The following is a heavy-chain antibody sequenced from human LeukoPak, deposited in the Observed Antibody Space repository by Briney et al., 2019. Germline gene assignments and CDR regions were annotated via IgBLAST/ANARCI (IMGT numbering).Heavy chain of an antibody. V-gene: IGHV3-7*01. CDR2: IKQDGSEK. D-gene: IGHD6-13*01. CDR1: GFTFRSYW. CDR3: AREYSSSSYFDY. Sequence: GGSLRLSCAASGFTFRSYWMSWVHQAPGKGLEWVANIKQDGSEKYYVDSVKGRFTISRDNAKNSLYLQMNSLRAEDTAVYYCAREYSSSSYFDYWGQGTLVTVSS. J-gene: IGHJ4*02.